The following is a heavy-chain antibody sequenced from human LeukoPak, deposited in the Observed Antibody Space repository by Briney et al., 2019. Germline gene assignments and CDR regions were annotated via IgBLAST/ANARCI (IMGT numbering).Heavy chain of an antibody. CDR2: TYYRSKWYH. Sequence: HSQTLSLTCAISGDSVSSNSAAWNWIRQSPSRGLEWLGRTYYRSKWYHDYAVSVKSRITINPDTSKNQFSLQLNSVTAVDTAVYYCARHGDASSPRADAFDIWGQGTMVTVSS. CDR1: GDSVSSNSAA. J-gene: IGHJ3*02. CDR3: ARHGDASSPRADAFDI. V-gene: IGHV6-1*01. D-gene: IGHD3-22*01.